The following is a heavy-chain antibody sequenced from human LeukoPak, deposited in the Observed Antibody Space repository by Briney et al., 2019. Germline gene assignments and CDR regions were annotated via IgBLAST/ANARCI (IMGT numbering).Heavy chain of an antibody. CDR2: ISGSGGST. D-gene: IGHD6-19*01. CDR1: GFTFSSYA. Sequence: GGSLRLSCAASGFTFSSYAMSWVRQAPGKGLEWVSGISGSGGSTYHADSVKGRFATSRGNSKNTLYLQMDSLRAEDTAVYYCAKMPVSYSSGWSNFDYWGQGTLVTVSS. J-gene: IGHJ4*02. CDR3: AKMPVSYSSGWSNFDY. V-gene: IGHV3-23*01.